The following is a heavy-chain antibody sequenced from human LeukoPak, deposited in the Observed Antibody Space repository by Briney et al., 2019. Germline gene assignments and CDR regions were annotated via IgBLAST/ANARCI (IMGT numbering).Heavy chain of an antibody. CDR2: IRSKAYGGTT. Sequence: GGSLRLSCAASGFTFGDYGMSWVRQAPGKGLEWVGFIRSKAYGGTTDYAASVKGRFTISRDDSKSIAYLQMNSLKTEDTAVYYCTREFRWIIGTFDIWGQGTMVTVSS. CDR1: GFTFGDYG. D-gene: IGHD5-12*01. V-gene: IGHV3-49*04. J-gene: IGHJ3*02. CDR3: TREFRWIIGTFDI.